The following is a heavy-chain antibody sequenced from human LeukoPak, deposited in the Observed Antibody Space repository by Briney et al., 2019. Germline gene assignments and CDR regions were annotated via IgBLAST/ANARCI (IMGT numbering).Heavy chain of an antibody. CDR2: INPNSGGT. CDR3: ARLIVPAASDAFDI. V-gene: IGHV1-2*06. CDR1: GYTFTGYY. D-gene: IGHD2-2*01. Sequence: ASVKVSCKASGYTFTGYYMHWVRQAPGQGLEWMGRINPNSGGTNYAQKFQGRVTMTRDTSISTAYMELSRLRSDDTAVYYCARLIVPAASDAFDIWGQGTMVTVSS. J-gene: IGHJ3*02.